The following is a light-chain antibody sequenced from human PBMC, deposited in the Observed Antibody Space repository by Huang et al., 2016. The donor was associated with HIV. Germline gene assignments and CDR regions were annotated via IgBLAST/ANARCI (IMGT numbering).Light chain of an antibody. CDR2: GAS. CDR1: QSVNSD. CDR3: QQYNDWPPLT. J-gene: IGKJ4*01. Sequence: EIEMTQSPVTLSVSPGQRATLACRASQSVNSDLAWYQQKHGHAPRLLIYGASTRATGIPAKFNATGSGTEFSLSINNLQSDDFAVYYCQQYNDWPPLTFGGGTKVEI. V-gene: IGKV3-15*01.